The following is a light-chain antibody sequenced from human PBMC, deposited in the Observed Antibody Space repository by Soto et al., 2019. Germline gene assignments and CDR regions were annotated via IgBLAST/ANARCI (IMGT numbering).Light chain of an antibody. J-gene: IGLJ2*01. CDR3: QTWGTATVV. Sequence: QSVLTQSPSASASLGASVKLTCTLSSGHSSFAIAWHQQQPEKGPRYLMKVNSDGSHINGDEIPDRFSGSSSGAERYLTISSLQSEDEADYYCQTWGTATVVFGGGTKLTVL. CDR1: SGHSSFA. V-gene: IGLV4-69*01. CDR2: VNSDGSH.